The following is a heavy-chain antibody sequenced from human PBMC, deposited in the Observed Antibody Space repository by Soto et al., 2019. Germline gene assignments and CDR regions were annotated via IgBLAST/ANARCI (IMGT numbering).Heavy chain of an antibody. CDR3: ARYWSAGTLYGAFDI. Sequence: QVQLVQSGSEVRKPGSSVKVSCKASGGTFSDFTLSWLRQAPGRGLEWMGGIIPMIGATNNAQKLKGRLTITADKSTGTVYMELNSLRSDDTAVYYCARYWSAGTLYGAFDIWGQGTEVTVSP. V-gene: IGHV1-69*06. J-gene: IGHJ3*02. D-gene: IGHD2-15*01. CDR1: GGTFSDFT. CDR2: IIPMIGAT.